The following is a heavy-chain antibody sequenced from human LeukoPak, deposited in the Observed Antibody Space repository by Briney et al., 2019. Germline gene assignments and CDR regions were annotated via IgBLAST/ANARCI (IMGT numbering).Heavy chain of an antibody. J-gene: IGHJ6*03. D-gene: IGHD5-18*01. CDR1: GFTFSSYG. Sequence: GGSLRLSCAASGFTFSSYGMSWVRQAPGKGLEWVSAISGSGGSTYYADSVKGRFTISRDNSKNTLYLQMNSLRAEDTAVYYCARRPFRYSYGLEVVYYYYHMDVWGKGTTVTVSS. V-gene: IGHV3-23*01. CDR3: ARRPFRYSYGLEVVYYYYHMDV. CDR2: ISGSGGST.